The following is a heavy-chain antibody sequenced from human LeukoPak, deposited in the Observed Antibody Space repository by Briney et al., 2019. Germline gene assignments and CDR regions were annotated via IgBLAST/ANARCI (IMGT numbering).Heavy chain of an antibody. Sequence: SETLSLTFAVYGGSSSGYYWSWIRQPPGKGLEWIGEINHSGSTNYNPSLKSRVTISVDTSKNQFSLKLSSVTAADTAVYYCARGVYSSVDQEYYFDYWGQGTLVTVSS. D-gene: IGHD6-25*01. J-gene: IGHJ4*02. CDR1: GGSSSGYY. CDR2: INHSGST. V-gene: IGHV4-34*01. CDR3: ARGVYSSVDQEYYFDY.